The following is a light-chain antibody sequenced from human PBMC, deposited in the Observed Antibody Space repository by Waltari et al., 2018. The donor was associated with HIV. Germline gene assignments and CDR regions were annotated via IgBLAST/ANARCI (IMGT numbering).Light chain of an antibody. Sequence: QSVLTQPPSVSGAPGQRVTLSCTGSYSSRATHDVHWYQHFPGTAPQRLISNTNSRPSGVPDRFAGSKSGTAASLDITGLQAEDEADYFCQSSDSTLSGSVFGGGTKLTVL. CDR3: QSSDSTLSGSV. J-gene: IGLJ2*01. V-gene: IGLV1-40*01. CDR2: NTN. CDR1: YSSRATHD.